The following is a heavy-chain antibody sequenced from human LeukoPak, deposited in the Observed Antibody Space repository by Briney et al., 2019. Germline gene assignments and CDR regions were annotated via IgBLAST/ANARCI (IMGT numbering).Heavy chain of an antibody. CDR1: GVSFSAYY. D-gene: IGHD3-3*01. J-gene: IGHJ4*02. CDR2: INHRGST. CDR3: ARGRITTFGVVIPLDY. V-gene: IGHV4-34*01. Sequence: SETLSLTCGVYGVSFSAYYWSWIRQAPEKGLEWIGEINHRGSTDYNPSLKSRVTISLDTSENQFSLKLSSVTAADTAVYYCARGRITTFGVVIPLDYWGQGALVTVSS.